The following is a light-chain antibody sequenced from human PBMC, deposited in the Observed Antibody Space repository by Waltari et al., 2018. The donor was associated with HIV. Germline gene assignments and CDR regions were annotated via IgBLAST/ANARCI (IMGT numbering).Light chain of an antibody. CDR1: SSAVGSYNL. Sequence: HSALTQPASVSGSPGQSITISCPGTSSAVGSYNLVPRYQHHPGKAPKLMIYEGSKRPSGVSNRFSGSKSGNTASLTISGLQAEDEADYYCCSYAGSSLYVFGTGTKVTVL. CDR2: EGS. V-gene: IGLV2-23*01. CDR3: CSYAGSSLYV. J-gene: IGLJ1*01.